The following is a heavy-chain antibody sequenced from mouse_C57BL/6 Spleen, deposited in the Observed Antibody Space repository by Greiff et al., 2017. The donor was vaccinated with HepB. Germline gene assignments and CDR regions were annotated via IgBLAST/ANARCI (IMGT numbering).Heavy chain of an antibody. Sequence: QVQLQQSGAELVKPGASVKLSCKASGYTFTEYTIHWVKQRSGQGLEWIGWFYPGSGSIKYNEKFKDKATLTADKSSSTVYMELNRLTSEDSAVYFCARHEEPFITTVVATKAWFAYWGQGTLVTVSA. CDR1: GYTFTEYT. D-gene: IGHD1-1*01. V-gene: IGHV1-62-2*01. J-gene: IGHJ3*01. CDR3: ARHEEPFITTVVATKAWFAY. CDR2: FYPGSGSI.